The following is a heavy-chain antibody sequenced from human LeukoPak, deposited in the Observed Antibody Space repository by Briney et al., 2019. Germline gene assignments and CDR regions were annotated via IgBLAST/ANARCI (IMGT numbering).Heavy chain of an antibody. J-gene: IGHJ4*02. CDR2: INHSGST. CDR1: GGSFSGYY. V-gene: IGHV4-34*01. Sequence: SETLSLTCAVYGGSFSGYYWNWIRQPPGKGLEWIGEINHSGSTNYNPSLKSRVTISVDTSKNQFSLTLSSVTAADTAVYYCARARIIVGATGVFDYWGQGTLVTVSS. CDR3: ARARIIVGATGVFDY. D-gene: IGHD1-26*01.